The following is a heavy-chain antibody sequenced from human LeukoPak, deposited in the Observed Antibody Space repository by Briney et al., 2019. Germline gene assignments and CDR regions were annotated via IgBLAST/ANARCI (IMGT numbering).Heavy chain of an antibody. CDR2: IIPLFGTA. V-gene: IGHV1-69*13. J-gene: IGHJ4*02. CDR1: GGTFSSYA. CDR3: ASRRDYKDYFDY. Sequence: ASVKVSCKASGGTFSSYAINWVRQAPGQGLEWMGGIIPLFGTANHAQKFQGRVTITADESTTTAYMELSSLRSEDTAVYYCASRRDYKDYFDYWGQGTLVTVSS. D-gene: IGHD4-11*01.